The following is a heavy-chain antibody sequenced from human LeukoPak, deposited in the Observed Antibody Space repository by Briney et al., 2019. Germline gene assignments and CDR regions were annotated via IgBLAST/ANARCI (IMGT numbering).Heavy chain of an antibody. D-gene: IGHD4-11*01. CDR2: IYYSGST. CDR1: GGSISSGGYS. CDR3: ARVRSNKLYYYYYMDV. Sequence: SETLSLTCAVSGGSISSGGYSWSWIRQPPGKGLEWIGYIYYSGSTYYNPSLKSRVTISVDTSKNQLSLKLSSVTAAGTAVYYCARVRSNKLYYYYYMDVWAKGPRSPSP. J-gene: IGHJ6*03. V-gene: IGHV4-30-4*07.